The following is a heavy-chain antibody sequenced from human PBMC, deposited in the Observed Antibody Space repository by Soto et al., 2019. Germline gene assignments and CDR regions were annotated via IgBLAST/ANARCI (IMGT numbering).Heavy chain of an antibody. CDR3: ASDTVTTPEFRAARPWYFAL. Sequence: QVQLQESGPGLVKPSQTLSLTCTVSGGSISSGDYYWSWIRQPPGKVLEWIGYSYYSGRTYYNPSLKRRVTISVDTYKNQSSLKLSSVTAADTAVYYCASDTVTTPEFRAARPWYFALWGRGTLVTVSS. V-gene: IGHV4-30-4*01. D-gene: IGHD6-6*01. CDR1: GGSISSGDYY. J-gene: IGHJ2*01. CDR2: SYYSGRT.